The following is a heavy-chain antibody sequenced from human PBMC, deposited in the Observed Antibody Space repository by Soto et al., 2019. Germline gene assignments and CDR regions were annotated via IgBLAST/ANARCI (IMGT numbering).Heavy chain of an antibody. D-gene: IGHD3-9*01. CDR2: ISYDGSNK. CDR3: ARGTGQYDILTGYHNWFDP. Sequence: LRLSCAASGFTFSSYAMHWVRQAPGKGLERVAVISYDGSNKYYADSVKGRFTISRDNSKNTLYLQMNSLRAEDTAVYYCARGTGQYDILTGYHNWFDPWGQGTLVTVSS. V-gene: IGHV3-30-3*01. CDR1: GFTFSSYA. J-gene: IGHJ5*02.